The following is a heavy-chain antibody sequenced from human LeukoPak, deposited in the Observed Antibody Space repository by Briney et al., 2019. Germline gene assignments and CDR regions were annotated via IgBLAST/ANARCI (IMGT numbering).Heavy chain of an antibody. Sequence: SETLSLTCTVSGYSISSGYYWAWIRQPPGKGLEWIGSIYHSGSTYYNPSLKSRVTISVDTSKNQFSLKLSSVTAADTAVYYCARAPREDAFDIWGQGTMVTVSS. CDR1: GYSISSGYY. CDR2: IYHSGST. CDR3: ARAPREDAFDI. V-gene: IGHV4-38-2*02. J-gene: IGHJ3*02.